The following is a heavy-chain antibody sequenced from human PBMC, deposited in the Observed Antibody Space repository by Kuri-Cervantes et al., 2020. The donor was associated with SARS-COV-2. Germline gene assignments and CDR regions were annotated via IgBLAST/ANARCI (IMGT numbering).Heavy chain of an antibody. Sequence: ASVKVSCKVSGHTLTELPMHWVRQAPGKGLEWMGSFDPQSDEKIYAQKFEGRVTMTEDTSTDTAYLELSSLRSEDTAVYYCATESISMIVIYAFYFWGQGTLVTVSS. CDR1: GHTLTELP. J-gene: IGHJ3*01. V-gene: IGHV1-24*01. D-gene: IGHD3-22*01. CDR2: FDPQSDEK. CDR3: ATESISMIVIYAFYF.